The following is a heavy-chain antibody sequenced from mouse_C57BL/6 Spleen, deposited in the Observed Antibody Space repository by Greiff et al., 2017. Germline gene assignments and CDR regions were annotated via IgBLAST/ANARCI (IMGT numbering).Heavy chain of an antibody. J-gene: IGHJ2*01. V-gene: IGHV3-6*01. CDR3: AREGDDYDGGDY. D-gene: IGHD2-4*01. CDR2: ISYDGSN. CDR1: GYSITSGYY. Sequence: EVQLQQSGPGLVKPSQSLSLTCSVTGYSITSGYYWNWIRQFPGNKLEWMGYISYDGSNNYNPSLKNRSSITRDTSKNQFFLKLNSVTTEDTATYYCAREGDDYDGGDYWGQGTTLTVSS.